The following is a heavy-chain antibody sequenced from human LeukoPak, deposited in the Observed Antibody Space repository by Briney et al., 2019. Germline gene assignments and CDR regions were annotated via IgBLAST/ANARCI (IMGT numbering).Heavy chain of an antibody. J-gene: IGHJ4*02. CDR2: IIPIFGTA. Sequence: SVKVSCKASGGTFSSYAISWVRQAPGQGLEWMGGIIPIFGTANYAQKFQGRVTITADESTSTAYMELSSLRSGDTAVYYCARDTFDSSGTDYWGQGTLVTVSS. V-gene: IGHV1-69*13. CDR3: ARDTFDSSGTDY. D-gene: IGHD3-22*01. CDR1: GGTFSSYA.